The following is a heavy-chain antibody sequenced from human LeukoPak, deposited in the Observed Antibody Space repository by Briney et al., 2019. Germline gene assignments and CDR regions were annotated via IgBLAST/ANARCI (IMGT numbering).Heavy chain of an antibody. Sequence: GGSLRLSCVASGFTFSSRDWMTWVRQAPGKGLEWVANIKQDGSEKNYVDSVKGRFTISRDNAKNSVDLQMNSLRVEDTAVYYCATPPGLRANHWGQGTLVTVSS. D-gene: IGHD3-16*01. J-gene: IGHJ4*02. V-gene: IGHV3-7*03. CDR2: IKQDGSEK. CDR1: GFTFSSRDW. CDR3: ATPPGLRANH.